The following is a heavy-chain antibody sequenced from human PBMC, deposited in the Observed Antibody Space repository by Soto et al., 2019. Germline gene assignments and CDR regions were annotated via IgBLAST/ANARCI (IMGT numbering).Heavy chain of an antibody. V-gene: IGHV4-30-4*01. CDR3: ARSLSAAYGWFDP. CDR2: IYKSGTT. J-gene: IGHJ5*02. D-gene: IGHD3-3*02. CDR1: GDYISSGDYY. Sequence: QVHLEESGPGLVKPSQTLSLTCTVSGDYISSGDYYWTWIRQSPGKGLEWMAYIYKSGTTYYNPSLRNRLFISIDMSTNRCSLQVTSVTAADTAFYYCARSLSAAYGWFDPWGQGTLVTVSS.